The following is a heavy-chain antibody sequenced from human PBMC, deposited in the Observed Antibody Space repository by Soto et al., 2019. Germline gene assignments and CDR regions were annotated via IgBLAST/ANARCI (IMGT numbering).Heavy chain of an antibody. V-gene: IGHV3-11*06. D-gene: IGHD2-21*01. J-gene: IGHJ6*02. CDR2: IISSSSYT. CDR1: GFTFSDYY. CDR3: ARSLSYPGFRHYYYGMDV. Sequence: PGGSLRLSCAASGFTFSDYYMSWIRQAPGKWLEWVSYIISSSSYTNYADSVKGRFTISRDNAKNSLYLQMNSLRAEDTAVYYCARSLSYPGFRHYYYGMDVWGQGXTGTLSS.